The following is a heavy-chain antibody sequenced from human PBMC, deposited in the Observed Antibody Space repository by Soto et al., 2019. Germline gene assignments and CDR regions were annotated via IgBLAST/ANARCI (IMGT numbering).Heavy chain of an antibody. Sequence: PSETLSLTCTVSGDSVSSGGYYWNWIRQHPGRGLEWLGYIYYSGSTNYNPSLKSRVTISVDTSKNQFSLKLSSVTAADTAVYYCARDSLGNYYFDYWGQGTLVTVSS. CDR3: ARDSLGNYYFDY. CDR2: IYYSGST. D-gene: IGHD7-27*01. V-gene: IGHV4-61*08. J-gene: IGHJ4*02. CDR1: GDSVSSGGYY.